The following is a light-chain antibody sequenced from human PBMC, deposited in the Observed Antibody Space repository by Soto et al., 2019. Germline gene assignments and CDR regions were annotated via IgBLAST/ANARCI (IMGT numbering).Light chain of an antibody. CDR2: GAS. J-gene: IGKJ1*01. CDR3: HRYGTSLTWT. V-gene: IGKV3-20*01. Sequence: ESVLTQSPGTLSLSPGERATLSCRASQSVSSYLAWYQQKPGQAPRLLIYGASNRATGIPDRFSGSGSGTDFTLTISRLEPEDFAVYYCHRYGTSLTWTFGQGTKVDIK. CDR1: QSVSSY.